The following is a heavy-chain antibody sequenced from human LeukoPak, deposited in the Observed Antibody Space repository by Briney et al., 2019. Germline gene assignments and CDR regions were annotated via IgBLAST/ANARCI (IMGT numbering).Heavy chain of an antibody. D-gene: IGHD4-11*01. CDR1: GGSISSSSYY. Sequence: SETLSLTCTVSGGSISSSSYYWGWIRQPPGKGLEWIGSIYYSGSTYYNPSLNSRVTISVDTSKNQFSLKLSSVTAADTAVYYCANAVTTDYSNYGGAFDYWGQGTLVTVSS. V-gene: IGHV4-39*01. CDR3: ANAVTTDYSNYGGAFDY. J-gene: IGHJ4*02. CDR2: IYYSGST.